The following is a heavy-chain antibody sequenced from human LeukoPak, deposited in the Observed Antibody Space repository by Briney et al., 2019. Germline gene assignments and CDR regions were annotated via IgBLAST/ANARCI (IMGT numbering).Heavy chain of an antibody. J-gene: IGHJ4*02. CDR2: ISWSGGGM. CDR3: AKDITGGRSSPYFDS. Sequence: PGGSLRLSCAASGFTFDAYAMHWVRQAPGKGLEWVSGISWSGGGMGYAVSVKGRFTISRDNAKNSLYLQMNSLRDEDTALYYCAKDITGGRSSPYFDSWGQGTLVTVSS. D-gene: IGHD6-6*01. V-gene: IGHV3-9*01. CDR1: GFTFDAYA.